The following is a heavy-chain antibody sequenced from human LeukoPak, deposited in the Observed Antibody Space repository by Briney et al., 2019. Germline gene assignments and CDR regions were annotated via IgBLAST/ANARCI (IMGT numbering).Heavy chain of an antibody. Sequence: ASVKVSCKASGGTFSSYAISWVRQAPGQGLEWMGRINPNSGGTDYAQKFQGRVTMTRDTSISTAYMELSRLRSDDTAVYYCAREEYYDILTGYDYWGQGTLVTVS. CDR2: INPNSGGT. CDR3: AREEYYDILTGYDY. V-gene: IGHV1-2*06. J-gene: IGHJ4*02. D-gene: IGHD3-9*01. CDR1: GGTFSSYA.